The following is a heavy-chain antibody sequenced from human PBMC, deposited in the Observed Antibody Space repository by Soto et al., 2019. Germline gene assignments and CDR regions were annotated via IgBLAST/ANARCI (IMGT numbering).Heavy chain of an antibody. CDR3: AKDLGWLRSTTDY. CDR1: GFTFSSYG. V-gene: IGHV3-30*18. Sequence: GGSLRLSCAASGFTFSSYGMHWVRQAPGKGLEWVAVISYDGSNKYYADSVKGRFTISRDNSKNTLYLQMNSLRAEDTAVYYCAKDLGWLRSTTDYWGQGTLVTVSS. J-gene: IGHJ4*02. CDR2: ISYDGSNK. D-gene: IGHD5-12*01.